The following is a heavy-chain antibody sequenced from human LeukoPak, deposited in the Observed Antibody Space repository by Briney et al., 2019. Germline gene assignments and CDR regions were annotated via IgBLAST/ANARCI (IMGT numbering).Heavy chain of an antibody. CDR2: LTTSSTYT. Sequence: RGSLRLSSEAPGFSFRSYNMDWVRQTPGKGLEWISSLTTSSTYTFYADSVKGRCTISRDSARNSLYLQMNSLRAEDTALYHCARATGYAGYGYVYWGQGTLVTVSS. D-gene: IGHD5-18*01. CDR1: GFSFRSYN. J-gene: IGHJ4*02. V-gene: IGHV3-21*04. CDR3: ARATGYAGYGYVY.